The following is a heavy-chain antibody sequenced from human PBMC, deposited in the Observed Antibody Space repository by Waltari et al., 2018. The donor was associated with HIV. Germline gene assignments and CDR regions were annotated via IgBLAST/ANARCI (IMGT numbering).Heavy chain of an antibody. D-gene: IGHD4-17*01. CDR1: GYTFTDHH. Sequence: QVQLVQSGAEVKKPGASVKVSCKASGYTFTDHHIHWIPQAPGQGFEWMGWITPNSGGTNYAPKLQGRVTLTRDTSISTAYMELTRLTSDDTAVYYCAREGGKSVYGEFGYWGQGTLVTVSS. V-gene: IGHV1-2*02. J-gene: IGHJ4*02. CDR3: AREGGKSVYGEFGY. CDR2: ITPNSGGT.